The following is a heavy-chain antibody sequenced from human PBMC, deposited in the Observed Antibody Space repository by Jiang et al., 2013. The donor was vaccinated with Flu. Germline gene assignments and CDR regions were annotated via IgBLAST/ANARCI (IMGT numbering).Heavy chain of an antibody. CDR2: INRSGAGT. D-gene: IGHD2-8*02. Sequence: YHMHWVRQAPGQGLEWMGAINRSGAGTTYAQKFQGRVTVTADASTGTAYMELASLTPDDTAVYYCARVSGGAPVYYFDYWGQGALVTVSS. CDR3: ARVSGGAPVYYFDY. V-gene: IGHV1-46*01. J-gene: IGHJ4*02. CDR1: YH.